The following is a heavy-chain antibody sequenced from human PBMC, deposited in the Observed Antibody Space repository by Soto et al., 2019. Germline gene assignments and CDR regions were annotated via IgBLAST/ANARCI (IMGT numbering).Heavy chain of an antibody. D-gene: IGHD6-19*01. V-gene: IGHV3-30*18. Sequence: GGSLRLSCAASGFTFSSYGMHWVRQAPGKGLEWVAVISYDGSNKYYADSVKGRFTISRDNSKNTLYLQMNSLRAEDTAVYYCAKGDSSGWYSYMDVWGKGTTVTVSS. CDR1: GFTFSSYG. CDR3: AKGDSSGWYSYMDV. CDR2: ISYDGSNK. J-gene: IGHJ6*03.